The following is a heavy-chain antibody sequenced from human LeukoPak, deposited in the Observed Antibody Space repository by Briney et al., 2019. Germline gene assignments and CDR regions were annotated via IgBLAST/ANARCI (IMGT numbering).Heavy chain of an antibody. CDR1: GFTFDDYG. V-gene: IGHV3-20*04. J-gene: IGHJ4*02. CDR3: ARGWSSSWYFY. Sequence: LSGGSLRLSCAASGFTFDDYGMSWVRQAPGKGLEWVSGINWNGGSTGYADSVKGRFTISRDNAKNSLHLQMNSLRAEDTALYYCARGWSSSWYFYWGQGTLVTVSS. CDR2: INWNGGST. D-gene: IGHD6-13*01.